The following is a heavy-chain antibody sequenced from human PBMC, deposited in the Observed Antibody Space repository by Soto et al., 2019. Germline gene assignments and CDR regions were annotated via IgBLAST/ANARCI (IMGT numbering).Heavy chain of an antibody. CDR3: ARESYSRAFDI. Sequence: GGSLRLSCVVSGLTFSNYWMSWVRQAPGKGLEWVANINRDGSETYYVDSVKGRFTISRDNTKNSLYLQMNSLRAEDTAVYYCARESYSRAFDIWGQGTMVTVSS. D-gene: IGHD6-13*01. CDR2: INRDGSET. J-gene: IGHJ3*02. V-gene: IGHV3-7*01. CDR1: GLTFSNYW.